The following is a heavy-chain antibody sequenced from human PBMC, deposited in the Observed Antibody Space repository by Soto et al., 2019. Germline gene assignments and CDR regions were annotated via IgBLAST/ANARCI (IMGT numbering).Heavy chain of an antibody. CDR3: AKEPVGPDWYFNL. Sequence: GGSLRLSCAASGFTYSTYTMHWVRQAPGKGLEWVAVISYDGNNKFYADSVKGRFTISRDSTKQTLYLQMNSLRAEDTAVYNCAKEPVGPDWYFNLWGRGTLVTVSS. CDR2: ISYDGNNK. V-gene: IGHV3-30-3*01. CDR1: GFTYSTYT. J-gene: IGHJ2*01.